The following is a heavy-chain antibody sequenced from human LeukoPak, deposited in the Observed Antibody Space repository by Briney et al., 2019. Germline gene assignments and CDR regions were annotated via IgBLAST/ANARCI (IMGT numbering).Heavy chain of an antibody. Sequence: GGSLRLSCAASGFTFSSYAMSWVRQAPGKGLEWVSAISGSGGSTYYADSVKGRFTISGDNSKNTLYLQMNSLRAEDTAVYYCAKDADYGDYFYYYGMDVWGQGTTVTVSS. CDR2: ISGSGGST. CDR1: GFTFSSYA. V-gene: IGHV3-23*01. CDR3: AKDADYGDYFYYYGMDV. J-gene: IGHJ6*02. D-gene: IGHD4-17*01.